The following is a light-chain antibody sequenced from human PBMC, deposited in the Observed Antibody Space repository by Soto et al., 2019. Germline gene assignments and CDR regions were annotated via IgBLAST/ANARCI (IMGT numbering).Light chain of an antibody. Sequence: QSALTQPPSASGSPGQSVTISCTGTSSDVGGYNYVSWYQQHPGKAPKLMISEVSKRPSGVPDRFSGSKSGNTASLTVSGLQAXXXADYYCSSFAGNNNLVFGGGTKLTV. CDR3: SSFAGNNNLV. CDR1: SSDVGGYNY. J-gene: IGLJ2*01. CDR2: EVS. V-gene: IGLV2-8*01.